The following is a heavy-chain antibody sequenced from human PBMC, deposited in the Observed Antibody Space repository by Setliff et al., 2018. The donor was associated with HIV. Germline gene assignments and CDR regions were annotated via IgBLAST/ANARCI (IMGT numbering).Heavy chain of an antibody. J-gene: IGHJ4*02. CDR1: GYSFNSYW. Sequence: GESLKISCKGSGYSFNSYWIGWVRQMPGNGLEWMGIIYPGDSDTRYSPSFQGQVTISADKSISTAYLQWSSLKASDTAMYYCARRMWQQDSKFMYYFDYWGQGTLVTVSS. D-gene: IGHD6-13*01. V-gene: IGHV5-51*01. CDR3: ARRMWQQDSKFMYYFDY. CDR2: IYPGDSDT.